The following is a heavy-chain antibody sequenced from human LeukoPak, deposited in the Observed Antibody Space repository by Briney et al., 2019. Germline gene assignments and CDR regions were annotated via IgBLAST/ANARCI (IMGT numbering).Heavy chain of an antibody. D-gene: IGHD5-24*01. CDR1: GYTFTDYY. V-gene: IGHV1-69-2*01. J-gene: IGHJ4*02. CDR2: VDPEDGET. CDR3: ATNQQRWLQWSY. Sequence: ASVKVSCKVSGYTFTDYYMHWVQQAPGKGLEWMGLVDPEDGETIYAEKFQGRVTITADTSTDTAYMELSSLRSEDTAVYYCATNQQRWLQWSYWGQGTLVTVSS.